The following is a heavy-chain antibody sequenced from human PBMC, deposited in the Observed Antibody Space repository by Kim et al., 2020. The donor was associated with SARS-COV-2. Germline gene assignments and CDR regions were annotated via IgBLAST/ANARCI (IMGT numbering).Heavy chain of an antibody. CDR1: GFTFDDYA. CDR3: AKDTSITMVRGVVSNYDYYYGMNV. CDR2: ISWSSGSI. J-gene: IGHJ6*02. Sequence: GGSLRLSCAASGFTFDDYAMHWVRQAPGKGLEWVSGISWSSGSIDYADSVKGRFTISRDNAKNSLYLQMNSLRAEDTALYYCAKDTSITMVRGVVSNYDYYYGMNVWGQGPTAT. D-gene: IGHD3-10*01. V-gene: IGHV3-9*01.